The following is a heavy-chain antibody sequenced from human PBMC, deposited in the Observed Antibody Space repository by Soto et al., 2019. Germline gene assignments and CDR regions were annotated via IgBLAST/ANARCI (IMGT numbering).Heavy chain of an antibody. CDR2: ISYDGSNK. J-gene: IGHJ6*02. CDR1: GFTFSSYG. CDR3: AKCITIFGDYYGMDV. D-gene: IGHD3-3*01. Sequence: WGSLRLSCAASGFTFSSYGMHWVRQAPGKGLEWVAVISYDGSNKYYADSVKGRFTISRDNSKNTLYLQMNSLRAEDTAVYYCAKCITIFGDYYGMDVWGQGTTVTVSS. V-gene: IGHV3-30*18.